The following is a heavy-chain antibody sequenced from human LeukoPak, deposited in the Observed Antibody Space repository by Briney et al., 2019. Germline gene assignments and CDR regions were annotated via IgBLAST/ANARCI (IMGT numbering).Heavy chain of an antibody. CDR3: AREGENGWSEAFDY. CDR1: GFTFSRYT. Sequence: GGSLRLSCAASGFTFSRYTINWVRRAPGKGLEWVSSISGSSRSTYYADSVKGRFTISRDNAKNSLYLQMNSLRAEDTAVYYCAREGENGWSEAFDYWGQGTLVTVSS. V-gene: IGHV3-21*01. D-gene: IGHD6-19*01. J-gene: IGHJ4*02. CDR2: ISGSSRST.